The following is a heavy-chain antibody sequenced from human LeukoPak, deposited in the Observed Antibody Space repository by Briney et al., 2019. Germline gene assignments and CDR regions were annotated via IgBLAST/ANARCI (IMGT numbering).Heavy chain of an antibody. Sequence: GGCLRLSCTASGFTFSTYWMHWVRQAPGKGLVWVAGINNDGSTTTYADSVKGRFTISRDNAKNTLYLQMNSLRPEDTAVYYCARAYGSGSQVINYFDFWGQGALVTVSS. D-gene: IGHD3-10*01. J-gene: IGHJ4*02. CDR1: GFTFSTYW. V-gene: IGHV3-74*01. CDR2: INNDGSTT. CDR3: ARAYGSGSQVINYFDF.